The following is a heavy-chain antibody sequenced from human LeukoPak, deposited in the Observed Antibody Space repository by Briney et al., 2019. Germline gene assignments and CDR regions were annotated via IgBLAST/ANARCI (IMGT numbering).Heavy chain of an antibody. D-gene: IGHD5-18*01. CDR3: ARDTQQLWLNY. CDR2: IIPILGIA. CDR1: GYTFTGYY. Sequence: GASVKVSCKASGYTFTGYYMHWVRQAPGQGLEWMGRIIPILGIANYAQKFQGRVTITADKSTSTAYMELSSLRSEDTAVYYCARDTQQLWLNYWGQGTLVTVSS. J-gene: IGHJ4*02. V-gene: IGHV1-69*04.